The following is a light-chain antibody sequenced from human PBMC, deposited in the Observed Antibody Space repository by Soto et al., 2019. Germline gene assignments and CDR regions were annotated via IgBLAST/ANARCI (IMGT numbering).Light chain of an antibody. CDR1: TNDFDLYKY. J-gene: IGLJ2*01. Sequence: QSVLAQPVSVSGSPGQSITISCTGTTNDFDLYKYVSWYQQHPGKAPELLIFDVNHRPSGVSNRFSGSKSANTASLTISGLQAEDEADYYCSSSTSRTTRVFGGGTKVTVL. V-gene: IGLV2-14*03. CDR3: SSSTSRTTRV. CDR2: DVN.